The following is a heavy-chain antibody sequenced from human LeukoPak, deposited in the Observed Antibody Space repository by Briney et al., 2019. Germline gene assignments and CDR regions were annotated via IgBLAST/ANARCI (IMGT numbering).Heavy chain of an antibody. D-gene: IGHD3-10*01. Sequence: GGALRLSCVASGFTFSSYSMNWVRQAPGKGLEWVSYISSGSSTIYYADSVEGRFTISRDNAKNSLYLQMNSLRAKDTAVYYCARGSMVRGVIRYYYYYGMDVWGQGTTVTVSS. J-gene: IGHJ6*02. CDR3: ARGSMVRGVIRYYYYYGMDV. V-gene: IGHV3-48*01. CDR2: ISSGSSTI. CDR1: GFTFSSYS.